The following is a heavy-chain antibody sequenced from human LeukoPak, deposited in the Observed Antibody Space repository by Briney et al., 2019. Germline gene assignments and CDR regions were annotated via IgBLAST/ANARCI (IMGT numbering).Heavy chain of an antibody. D-gene: IGHD3-9*01. CDR3: AKLPTGYPNWFDP. V-gene: IGHV3-7*01. J-gene: IGHJ5*02. CDR1: GFTFSSYW. CDR2: IKQDGSEK. Sequence: PGGSLRLSCAASGFTFSSYWMSWVRQAPGKGLEWVANIKQDGSEKYYVDSVKGRFTISRDNAKNSLYLQMNSLRAEDTAVYYCAKLPTGYPNWFDPWGQGTLVTVSS.